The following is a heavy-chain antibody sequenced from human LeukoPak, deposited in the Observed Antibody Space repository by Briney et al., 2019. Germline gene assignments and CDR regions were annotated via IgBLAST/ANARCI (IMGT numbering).Heavy chain of an antibody. CDR1: GGSISSSSYY. CDR2: IYYSGST. V-gene: IGHV4-39*01. D-gene: IGHD2-15*01. J-gene: IGHJ5*02. CDR3: ARRVVVVAATGNWFDP. Sequence: SETLSLTCTVSGGSISSSSYYWGWIRQPPGKGPEWIGSIYYSGSTYYNPSLKSRVTISVDTSKNQFSLKLSSVTAADTAVYYCARRVVVVAATGNWFDPWGQGTLVTVSS.